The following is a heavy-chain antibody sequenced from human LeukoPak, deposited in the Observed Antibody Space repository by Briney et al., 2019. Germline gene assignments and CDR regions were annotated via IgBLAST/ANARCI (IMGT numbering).Heavy chain of an antibody. Sequence: SETLSLTCTVSGGSISSSSYYWSWIRQPPGKGLEWIGYIYYSGSTNYNPSLKSRVTISVDTSKNQFSLKLSSVTAADTAVYYCARGYSSYVEVRWFDPWGQGTLVTVSS. D-gene: IGHD4-11*01. CDR2: IYYSGST. CDR1: GGSISSSSYY. CDR3: ARGYSSYVEVRWFDP. V-gene: IGHV4-61*05. J-gene: IGHJ5*02.